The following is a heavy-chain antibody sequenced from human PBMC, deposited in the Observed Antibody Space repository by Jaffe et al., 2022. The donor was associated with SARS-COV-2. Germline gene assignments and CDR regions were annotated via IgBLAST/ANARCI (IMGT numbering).Heavy chain of an antibody. J-gene: IGHJ3*02. D-gene: IGHD3-16*02. CDR3: ARQFGGVITGAVPDAFDI. CDR2: ISYDGSNK. CDR1: GFTFSSYA. Sequence: QVQLVESGGGVVQPGRSLRLSCAASGFTFSSYAMHWVRQAPGKGLEWVAVISYDGSNKYYADSVKGRFTISRDNSKNTLYLQMNSLRAEDTAVYYCARQFGGVITGAVPDAFDIWGQGTMVTVSS. V-gene: IGHV3-30*04.